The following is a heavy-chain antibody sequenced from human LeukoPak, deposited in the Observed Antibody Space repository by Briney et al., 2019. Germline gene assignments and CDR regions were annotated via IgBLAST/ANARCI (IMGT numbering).Heavy chain of an antibody. Sequence: GGSLRLSCAASGFMFSNYDMHWVRQAPGKGLEYVSHISADGGSTYYAISVKGRFTISRDNSKNTLYLQMGSLRAEDMAVYYCAGGRGYIHGSDYWGQGTLVTVSS. CDR1: GFMFSNYD. J-gene: IGHJ4*02. D-gene: IGHD3-10*01. CDR2: ISADGGST. V-gene: IGHV3-64*01. CDR3: AGGRGYIHGSDY.